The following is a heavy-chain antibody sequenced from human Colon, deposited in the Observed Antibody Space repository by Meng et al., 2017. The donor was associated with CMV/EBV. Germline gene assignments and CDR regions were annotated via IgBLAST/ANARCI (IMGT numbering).Heavy chain of an antibody. D-gene: IGHD3-3*01. CDR1: GFTFSSYA. Sequence: GGSLRLSCAASGFTFSSYAMSWVRLAPGRGLEWVSTIYSGRDETYYRDSVEGRFTISRDDSRNTLFLQMNSLRADDTAVYYCAKTRDALWSGYYTNPPFDYWGQGTLVTVSS. CDR2: IYSGRDET. J-gene: IGHJ4*02. CDR3: AKTRDALWSGYYTNPPFDY. V-gene: IGHV3-23*03.